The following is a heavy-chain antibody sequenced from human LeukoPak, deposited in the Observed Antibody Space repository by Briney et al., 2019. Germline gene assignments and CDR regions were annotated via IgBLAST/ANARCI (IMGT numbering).Heavy chain of an antibody. Sequence: GRSLRLSCAPSGFTLSTFAMAWGSQAPGKGLQWVSTLSGGGRPTYYADSVKGRFTISRDTSKNTLYLQMNSLRAEDTAIYFCARDLYGSGSSDLWGPGTLVTVSS. V-gene: IGHV3-23*01. CDR3: ARDLYGSGSSDL. D-gene: IGHD3-10*01. J-gene: IGHJ4*02. CDR2: LSGGGRPT. CDR1: GFTLSTFA.